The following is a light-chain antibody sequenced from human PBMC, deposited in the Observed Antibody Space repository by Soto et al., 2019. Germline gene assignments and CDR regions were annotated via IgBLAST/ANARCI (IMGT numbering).Light chain of an antibody. CDR3: QQHSNWPLT. CDR1: QSVSSSY. V-gene: IGKV3D-20*02. CDR2: GAS. Sequence: EIVLTQSPGTLSLSPVERATLSFSSSQSVSSSYLAWYQQKPGQAPRLLIYGASSRATGIPDRFSGSGSGTDFTLTISSLEPEDFAVYYCQQHSNWPLTFGGGTKGDI. J-gene: IGKJ4*01.